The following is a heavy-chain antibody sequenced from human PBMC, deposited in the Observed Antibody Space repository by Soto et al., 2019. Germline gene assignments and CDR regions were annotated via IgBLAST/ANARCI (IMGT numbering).Heavy chain of an antibody. D-gene: IGHD3-16*01. V-gene: IGHV1-69*02. CDR1: GGTFSSYT. CDR2: IIPILGIA. CDR3: GGGGERGGYYGMDV. Sequence: QVQLVQSGAEVKKPGSSVKVSCKASGGTFSSYTISWVRQAPGQGLEWMGRIIPILGIANYAQKFQGRVTITAEKSTRPANMERRSLRAEDTAVYYGGGGGERGGYYGMDVWGQGTTVTVSS. J-gene: IGHJ6*02.